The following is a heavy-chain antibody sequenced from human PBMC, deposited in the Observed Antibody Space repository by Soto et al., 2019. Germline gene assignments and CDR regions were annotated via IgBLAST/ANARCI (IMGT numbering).Heavy chain of an antibody. CDR2: IYHSGSI. J-gene: IGHJ5*02. V-gene: IGHV4-4*02. Sequence: SETLSLTCAVSGGSISTSNWWSWVRQPPGKGLEWIGEIYHSGSINHNPSLKSRVTMSVDTSKSQFSLKLTSVTAADTAVYYCGRGRIPAPPIDPWGQGTLVTVSS. CDR3: GRGRIPAPPIDP. D-gene: IGHD2-21*01. CDR1: GGSISTSNW.